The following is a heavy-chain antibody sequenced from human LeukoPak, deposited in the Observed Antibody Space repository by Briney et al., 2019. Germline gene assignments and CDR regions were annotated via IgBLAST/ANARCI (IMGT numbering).Heavy chain of an antibody. CDR3: ARDPRGYSYGYDYYYMDV. J-gene: IGHJ6*03. CDR2: INTNTGNP. CDR1: GCTFTNYA. Sequence: ASVKVSCKASGCTFTNYAMNWVRQAPGQGLEWMGWINTNTGNPTYAQGFTGRFVFSLDTSVSTAYLQISSLKAEDTAVYYCARDPRGYSYGYDYYYMDVWGRGTTVTVSS. D-gene: IGHD5-18*01. V-gene: IGHV7-4-1*02.